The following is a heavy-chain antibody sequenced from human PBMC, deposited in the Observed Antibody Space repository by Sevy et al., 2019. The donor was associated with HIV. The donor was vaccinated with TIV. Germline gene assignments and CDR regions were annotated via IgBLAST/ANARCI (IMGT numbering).Heavy chain of an antibody. D-gene: IGHD3-22*01. Sequence: ASVKVSCKASGGTFSSYAISWVRQAPGQGLEWMGGIIPIFGTANYAQKFQGRVTITADESTSTAYMELGSLRSEDTAVYYCARDPHYYDSSGYYYVSGHWYFDLWGRGTLVTVSS. CDR3: ARDPHYYDSSGYYYVSGHWYFDL. CDR2: IIPIFGTA. V-gene: IGHV1-69*13. J-gene: IGHJ2*01. CDR1: GGTFSSYA.